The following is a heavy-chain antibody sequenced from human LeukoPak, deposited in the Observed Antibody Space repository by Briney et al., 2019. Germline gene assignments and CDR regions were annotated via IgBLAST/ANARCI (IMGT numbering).Heavy chain of an antibody. D-gene: IGHD1-7*01. Sequence: SETLSLTCTVAGGSIRTRSYYGGWVRQPPGKGLEWIGSTYYSGSPYYNPSLKSRVSISIDTSKNQLSLRLSSVTAADTAVYYCARDWNYYWFDTWGQGTLVTVSS. V-gene: IGHV4-39*07. CDR2: TYYSGSP. CDR3: ARDWNYYWFDT. CDR1: GGSIRTRSYY. J-gene: IGHJ5*02.